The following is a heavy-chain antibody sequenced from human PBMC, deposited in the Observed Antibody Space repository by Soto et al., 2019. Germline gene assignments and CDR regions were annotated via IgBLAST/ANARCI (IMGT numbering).Heavy chain of an antibody. CDR2: VSHDGRNT. J-gene: IGHJ4*02. Sequence: VQLVESGGGVVQPGRSLRLSCAASGFTFSDYAMHWVRQAPGKGLEWVAVVSHDGRNTHYADSVKGRFTISRDSSKNTVSLEMTSLGAEDKGVYYCAKGGRQWLVTSDFNYWGQGALVTVSS. CDR3: AKGGRQWLVTSDFNY. V-gene: IGHV3-30*18. CDR1: GFTFSDYA. D-gene: IGHD6-19*01.